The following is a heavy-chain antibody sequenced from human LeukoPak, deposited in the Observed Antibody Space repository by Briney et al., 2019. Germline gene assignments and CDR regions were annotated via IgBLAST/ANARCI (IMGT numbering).Heavy chain of an antibody. CDR1: GFTVNSNY. D-gene: IGHD2-21*01. CDR3: ARDLRSCSGGECYEYKWFDP. CDR2: IYSGGST. V-gene: IGHV3-53*04. J-gene: IGHJ5*02. Sequence: GGSLPQSRGGSGFTVNSNYMAWVRQAPGKGLEWVALIYSGGSTHYSDSVRGRFTISRHNSNNALYLQMRSLRPDDTAVYYCARDLRSCSGGECYEYKWFDPWGQGSLVTVSS.